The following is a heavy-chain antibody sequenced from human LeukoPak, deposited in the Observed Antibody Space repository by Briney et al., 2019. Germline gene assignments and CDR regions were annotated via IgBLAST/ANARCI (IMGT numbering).Heavy chain of an antibody. CDR1: GYTFTGYY. CDR3: ARGESSDAFDI. D-gene: IGHD1-26*01. CDR2: ISPNIGGT. Sequence: GASVKVSCKASGYTFTGYYMHWFRQSPGQGLEWMGWISPNIGGTTFAQKFQGRVTMTRDSSISTVYMELTRLRLDDTAVYYCARGESSDAFDIWGQGTMVTVSS. J-gene: IGHJ3*02. V-gene: IGHV1-2*02.